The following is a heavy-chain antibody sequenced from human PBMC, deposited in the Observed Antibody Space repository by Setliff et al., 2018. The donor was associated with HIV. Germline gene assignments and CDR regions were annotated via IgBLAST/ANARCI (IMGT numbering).Heavy chain of an antibody. D-gene: IGHD3-10*02. V-gene: IGHV1-2*06. J-gene: IGHJ5*02. CDR2: INPDNGAT. CDR3: ALHHVSLREWFDP. CDR1: EYIFTDYY. Sequence: GASVKVSCKTSEYIFTDYYIHWVRQAPGQGLEWMGRINPDNGATNTAQKFQGRVTMTRDTSIRIAYMELSGLRSDDTALYYCALHHVSLREWFDPWGPGTLVTVSS.